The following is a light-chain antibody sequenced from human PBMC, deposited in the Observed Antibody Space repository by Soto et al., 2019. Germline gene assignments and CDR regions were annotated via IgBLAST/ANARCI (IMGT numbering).Light chain of an antibody. Sequence: DIVLPQSPDSLAVSLGERPTILCKSSQSVLYSSNNKNFLSWYQQKSGQPPKLLIYWASIRESGVPDRFSGSGSGTDFNLTISSLQAEDVAVYYCQQYYNTPTFGQGTKVDI. J-gene: IGKJ1*01. CDR2: WAS. CDR1: QSVLYSSNNKNF. CDR3: QQYYNTPT. V-gene: IGKV4-1*01.